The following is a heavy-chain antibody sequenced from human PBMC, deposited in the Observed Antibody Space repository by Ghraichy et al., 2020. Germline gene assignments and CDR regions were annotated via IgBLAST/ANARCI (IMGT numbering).Heavy chain of an antibody. D-gene: IGHD3-10*01. CDR3: ARHLRASGTRTQVFDY. CDR1: GGSISSSSYY. Sequence: SETLSLTCTVSGGSISSSSYYWGWIRQPPGKGLEWIGSIYYSGSTYYNPSLKSRVTISVDTSKNQFSLKLSSVTAADTAVYYCARHLRASGTRTQVFDYWGQGTLVTVSS. V-gene: IGHV4-39*01. CDR2: IYYSGST. J-gene: IGHJ4*02.